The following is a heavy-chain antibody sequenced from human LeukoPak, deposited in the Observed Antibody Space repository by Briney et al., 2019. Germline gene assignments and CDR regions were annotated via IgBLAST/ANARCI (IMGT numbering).Heavy chain of an antibody. J-gene: IGHJ1*01. CDR3: ARAGGRYCSSTSCYFYFQH. D-gene: IGHD2-2*01. V-gene: IGHV3-21*01. CDR1: GFTFSSYS. CDR2: ISSSSSYI. Sequence: PGGSLRLSCAASGFTFSSYSMNWVRQAPGKGLEWVSSISSSSSYIYYADSVKGRFTISRDNAKNSLYLQMNSLRAEDPAVYYCARAGGRYCSSTSCYFYFQHWGQGTLVTVSS.